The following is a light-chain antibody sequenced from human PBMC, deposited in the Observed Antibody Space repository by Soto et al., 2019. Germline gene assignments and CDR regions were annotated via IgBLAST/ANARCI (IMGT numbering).Light chain of an antibody. CDR3: QQYNNWYT. CDR2: GAS. Sequence: EVVMTQSPATLSVSPGERATLSCRASQSVSTNLAWYQQKPGQAPRVLIYGASTRATAVPARFSGSGSGTEFTLNISSLQPEDFAVSYCQQYNNWYTFGQGTKLEIK. CDR1: QSVSTN. J-gene: IGKJ2*01. V-gene: IGKV3-15*01.